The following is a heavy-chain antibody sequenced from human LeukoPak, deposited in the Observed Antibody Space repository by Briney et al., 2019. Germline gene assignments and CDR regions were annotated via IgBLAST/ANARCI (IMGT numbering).Heavy chain of an antibody. J-gene: IGHJ6*03. CDR1: GFTFSSYE. CDR3: ARKRGYFYYMDV. Sequence: PGGSLRLSCAASGFTFSSYEMNWVRQAPGKGLEWVSYISSSGSTIYYADSVEGRFTISRDNAKNSLYLQMNSLRAEDTAVYYCARKRGYFYYMDVWGKGTTVTVSS. CDR2: ISSSGSTI. V-gene: IGHV3-48*03.